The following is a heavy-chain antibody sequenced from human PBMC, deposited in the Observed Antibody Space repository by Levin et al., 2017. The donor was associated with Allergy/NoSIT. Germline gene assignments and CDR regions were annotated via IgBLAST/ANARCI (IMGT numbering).Heavy chain of an antibody. Sequence: SGGSLRLSCSTSGFTFSDSAMAWVRQAPGKGLEWVSAMDGVGDRTDYAQSVKGRFTISRDIKKNMLYLQMNSLRADDTAIYYCAKSWGPVTTLFRNWGHGTLVTVSS. CDR2: MDGVGDRT. CDR3: AKSWGPVTTLFRN. D-gene: IGHD1-1*01. CDR1: GFTFSDSA. V-gene: IGHV3-23*01. J-gene: IGHJ4*01.